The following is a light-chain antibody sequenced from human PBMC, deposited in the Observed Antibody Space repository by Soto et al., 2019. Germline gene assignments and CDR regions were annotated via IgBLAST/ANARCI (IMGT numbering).Light chain of an antibody. V-gene: IGKV3-20*01. Sequence: EIVLTQSPGTLSLSPGERATLSCRASQSVSSSYLAWYQQKPGQAPRLLIYGASNRATGIPDRFSGSGSGNGFTLNISRPETEDLAVYYCQQCDNSKITISHGTRLEI. CDR3: QQCDNSKIT. J-gene: IGKJ5*01. CDR1: QSVSSSY. CDR2: GAS.